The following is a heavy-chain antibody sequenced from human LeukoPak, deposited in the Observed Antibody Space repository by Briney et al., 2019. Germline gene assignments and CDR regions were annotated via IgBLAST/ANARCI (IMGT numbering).Heavy chain of an antibody. J-gene: IGHJ6*02. CDR1: GYTFTSYG. Sequence: ASVKVSCKASGYTFTSYGISWVRQAPGQGLQWMGWISAYNDNTNYAQKLQGRVTMTTDTSTSTAYMELRSVRSDDTGVYYCARDCSSTSCYTGGGYYYYGMDVWGQGTTVTVSS. V-gene: IGHV1-18*01. CDR3: ARDCSSTSCYTGGGYYYYGMDV. CDR2: ISAYNDNT. D-gene: IGHD2-2*02.